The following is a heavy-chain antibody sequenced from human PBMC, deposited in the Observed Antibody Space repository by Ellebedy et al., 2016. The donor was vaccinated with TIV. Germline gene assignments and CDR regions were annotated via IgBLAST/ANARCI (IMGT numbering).Heavy chain of an antibody. V-gene: IGHV3-64*02. CDR3: ARRGRGGYDF. CDR2: VFDNGGST. Sequence: GESLKISCAASGFTFSKYSMHWVRQAPGKGLEYVSAVFDNGGSTFYADSVKGRFTISRDNSMNTLYLQMGSLRADDMAVYYCARRGRGGYDFWGQGTLVAVSS. D-gene: IGHD5-24*01. J-gene: IGHJ4*02. CDR1: GFTFSKYS.